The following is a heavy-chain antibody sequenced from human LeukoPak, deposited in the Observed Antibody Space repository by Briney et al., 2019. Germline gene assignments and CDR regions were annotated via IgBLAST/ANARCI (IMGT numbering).Heavy chain of an antibody. J-gene: IGHJ3*02. Sequence: PSETLSLTCSVSGYSISSGRFWGWIRRPPGKGLEWLGSIYNTETTYLSPSLKNRLTISVDTSRNQFSLKLTSMTAADTAMYYCAKTSSVAARGPFDIWGLGTVVTVSP. D-gene: IGHD6-6*01. V-gene: IGHV4-38-2*01. CDR1: GYSISSGRF. CDR3: AKTSSVAARGPFDI. CDR2: IYNTETT.